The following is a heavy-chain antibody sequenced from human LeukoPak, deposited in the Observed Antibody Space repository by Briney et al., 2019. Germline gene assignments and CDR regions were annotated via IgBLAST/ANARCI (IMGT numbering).Heavy chain of an antibody. J-gene: IGHJ4*02. CDR3: ARKDDILTGSLDY. CDR1: GYTFTSYA. D-gene: IGHD3-9*01. V-gene: IGHV1-3*01. Sequence: ASVKVSCKASGYTFTSYAMHWVRQAPGQRLEWRGWINAGNGNTKYSQKFQGRVTITRDTSASTAYMELSSLRSEDTAVYYCARKDDILTGSLDYWGQGTLVTVSS. CDR2: INAGNGNT.